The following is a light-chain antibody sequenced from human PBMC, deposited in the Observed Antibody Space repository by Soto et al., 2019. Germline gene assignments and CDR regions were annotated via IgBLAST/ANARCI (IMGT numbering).Light chain of an antibody. J-gene: IGLJ1*01. Sequence: QSALTQPPCASGSPGQSGTISCTGTSSDVGGYNYVSWYQQHPGKVPKLMVYEVNKRPSGIPDRFSGSKSGNTASLTVSGLQAEDEADYYCTSYAGGNNVFGTGTKLTVL. CDR2: EVN. CDR1: SSDVGGYNY. CDR3: TSYAGGNNV. V-gene: IGLV2-8*01.